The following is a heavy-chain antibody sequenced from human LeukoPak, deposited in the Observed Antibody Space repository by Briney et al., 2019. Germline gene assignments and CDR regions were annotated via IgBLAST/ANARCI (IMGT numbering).Heavy chain of an antibody. D-gene: IGHD5-18*01. CDR2: ITVSGGTT. Sequence: GGSLRLSCAASEFTFSSYAMQWVRQAPGKGLEWVSGITVSGGTTYYTDSVKGRFTISRDNAKNSLNLQMNSLRAEDTAVYYCARGSGVQVWSSLDYWGQGTLVTVSS. CDR3: ARGSGVQVWSSLDY. J-gene: IGHJ4*02. V-gene: IGHV3-21*01. CDR1: EFTFSSYA.